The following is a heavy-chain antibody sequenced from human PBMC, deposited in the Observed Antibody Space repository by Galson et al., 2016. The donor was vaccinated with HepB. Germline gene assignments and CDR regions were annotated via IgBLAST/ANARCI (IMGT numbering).Heavy chain of an antibody. Sequence: ETLSLTCAVSGDSISANYWRIWVRQPPGKGLEWIGEVYRNGHTFYNPSLKSRVTMSVDKSKNQFSLNLTSVTAADTAVYYCARERDSGAAFDYWGQGTLVTVSS. V-gene: IGHV4-4*02. CDR1: GDSISANYW. CDR3: ARERDSGAAFDY. CDR2: VYRNGHT. D-gene: IGHD6-19*01. J-gene: IGHJ4*02.